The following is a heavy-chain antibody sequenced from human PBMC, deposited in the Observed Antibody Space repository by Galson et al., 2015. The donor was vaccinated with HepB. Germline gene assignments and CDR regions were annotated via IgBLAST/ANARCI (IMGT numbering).Heavy chain of an antibody. CDR2: ISYDGSNK. CDR1: GFTFSSYA. CDR3: ARESSFDY. Sequence: SLRLSCAASGFTFSSYAMHWVRQAPGKGLEWVAVISYDGSNKYYADSVKGRFTISRDNSKNTLYLQMNSLRAEDTAVYYCARESSFDYWGQGTLVTVSS. V-gene: IGHV3-30*04. J-gene: IGHJ4*02.